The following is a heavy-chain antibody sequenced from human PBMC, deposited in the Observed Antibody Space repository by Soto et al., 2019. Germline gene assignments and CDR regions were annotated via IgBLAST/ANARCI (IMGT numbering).Heavy chain of an antibody. CDR3: ARRGAVAGLHY. J-gene: IGHJ4*02. Sequence: EVQLVESGGGLVQPGGSLRVSCAASGFTFSSYWMHWVRQAPGKGLVWVSRINSDGSSTSYADSVKGRSTISRDNAKNTLYLQMNRLRAEDTAIYYCARRGAVAGLHYWGQGTLFTVSS. D-gene: IGHD6-19*01. CDR1: GFTFSSYW. CDR2: INSDGSST. V-gene: IGHV3-74*01.